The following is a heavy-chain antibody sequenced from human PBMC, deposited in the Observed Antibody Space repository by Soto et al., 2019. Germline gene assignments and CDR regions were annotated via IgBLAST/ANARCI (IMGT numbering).Heavy chain of an antibody. CDR2: IYYSGST. CDR3: ARGGLRSPSSLAY. CDR1: GGSISSGDYY. Sequence: SETLSLTCTVSGGSISSGDYYWSWIRQPPGKGLEWIGYIYYSGSTYYNPSLKSRVTISVDTSKNQFSLKLSSVTAADTAVYYRARGGLRSPSSLAYWRQGTLVTVSS. D-gene: IGHD5-12*01. J-gene: IGHJ4*02. V-gene: IGHV4-30-4*01.